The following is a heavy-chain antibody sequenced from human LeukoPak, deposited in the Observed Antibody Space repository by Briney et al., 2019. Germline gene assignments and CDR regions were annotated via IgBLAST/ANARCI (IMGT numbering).Heavy chain of an antibody. Sequence: PAGSLSLSCAASGFTFSSYWMHWVRQAPGKGLVWVSRIRSDGSSTTYADSVKGRFTISRDNVGNSLFLQMNSLRDEDTAVYYCARDHDFSFDYWGEGTLASVSS. CDR1: GFTFSSYW. V-gene: IGHV3-74*01. J-gene: IGHJ4*02. D-gene: IGHD2-21*02. CDR2: IRSDGSST. CDR3: ARDHDFSFDY.